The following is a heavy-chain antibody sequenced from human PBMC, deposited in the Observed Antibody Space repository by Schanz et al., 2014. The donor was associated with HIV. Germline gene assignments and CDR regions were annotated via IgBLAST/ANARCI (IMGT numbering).Heavy chain of an antibody. Sequence: QVQLVQSGGGVVRPGRSLRLSCAASGFTFSSFGMHWVRQAPGKGLEWVAVIWYDGSNEYYADSVKGRFTISRDNSKKTLYLQMNSLRGEDSAVYYCARDRMGTVVSYYYYYGMDVWGQGTTVIVSS. CDR3: ARDRMGTVVSYYYYYGMDV. D-gene: IGHD4-17*01. CDR2: IWYDGSNE. V-gene: IGHV3-33*01. CDR1: GFTFSSFG. J-gene: IGHJ6*02.